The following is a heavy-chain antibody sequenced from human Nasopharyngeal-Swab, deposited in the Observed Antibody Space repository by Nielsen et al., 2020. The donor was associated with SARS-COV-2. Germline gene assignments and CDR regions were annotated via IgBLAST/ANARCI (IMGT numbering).Heavy chain of an antibody. Sequence: GESLKISCAASGFTFSSYGMHWVRQAPGKGLEWVAVIWYEGSNKYYADSVKGRFTISRDNSKNTLYLQMNSLRAEDTAVYYCARDGPSGYCTNGVCYSYYMDVWGKGTTVTVSS. V-gene: IGHV3-33*01. D-gene: IGHD2-8*01. CDR1: GFTFSSYG. CDR3: ARDGPSGYCTNGVCYSYYMDV. CDR2: IWYEGSNK. J-gene: IGHJ6*03.